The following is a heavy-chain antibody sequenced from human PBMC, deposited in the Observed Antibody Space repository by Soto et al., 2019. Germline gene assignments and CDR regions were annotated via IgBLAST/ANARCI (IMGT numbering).Heavy chain of an antibody. Sequence: QVQLVQSGAEVKKPGASVKVSCKASGYTFTSYYMHWVRQAPGQGLEWMGIINPSGGSTSYAQKFQGRGTMTRDTSKSTFYMELSSLRSEDTAVYYCARGTVATESGYYYYGMDVWGQGTTVTVSS. J-gene: IGHJ6*02. CDR1: GYTFTSYY. D-gene: IGHD5-12*01. CDR3: ARGTVATESGYYYYGMDV. V-gene: IGHV1-46*03. CDR2: INPSGGST.